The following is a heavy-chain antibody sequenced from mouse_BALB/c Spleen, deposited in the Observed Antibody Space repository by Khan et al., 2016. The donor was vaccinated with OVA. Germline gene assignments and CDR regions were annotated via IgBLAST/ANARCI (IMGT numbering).Heavy chain of an antibody. V-gene: IGHV2-2*02. CDR3: ARRGYDYGRGALFAY. CDR2: IWSAGST. Sequence: QVQLKQSGPGLVQPSQSLSITCTVSGFSLDNYSVHWIRQSPGKGLEWLGVIWSAGSTDYNAAFISRLTITKDNSRSPVFFKVFNLQPNDTAIYCCARRGYDYGRGALFAYWGQGTLVTVSA. D-gene: IGHD2-4*01. CDR1: GFSLDNYS. J-gene: IGHJ3*01.